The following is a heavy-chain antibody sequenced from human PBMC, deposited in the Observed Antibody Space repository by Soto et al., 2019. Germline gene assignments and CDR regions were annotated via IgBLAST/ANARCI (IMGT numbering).Heavy chain of an antibody. CDR1: GLSFSVST. Sequence: PGGSLRLSCAASGLSFSVSTMTWVRQAPGKGLEWVSTTGLSGRTTYYGDSVKGRFTVSRDNSRNTLDLQMSSLRAEDTAVYYCATVHNTSRSFNYWGRGTLVTVSS. V-gene: IGHV3-23*01. CDR3: ATVHNTSRSFNY. CDR2: TGLSGRTT. D-gene: IGHD1-20*01. J-gene: IGHJ4*02.